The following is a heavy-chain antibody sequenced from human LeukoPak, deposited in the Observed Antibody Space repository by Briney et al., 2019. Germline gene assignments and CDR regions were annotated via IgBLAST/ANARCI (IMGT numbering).Heavy chain of an antibody. Sequence: GGSLRLSCAASGFTVSSTYMSWVRQPPGKGLEWVSLIQSGGNTYYADSVKGRFTISRDNSKNTLYLQMNSLRAEDTAVYYCARGFMVVTPGVSMDVWGQGTTVTVSS. V-gene: IGHV3-66*01. CDR3: ARGFMVVTPGVSMDV. D-gene: IGHD4/OR15-4a*01. CDR1: GFTVSSTY. J-gene: IGHJ6*02. CDR2: IQSGGNT.